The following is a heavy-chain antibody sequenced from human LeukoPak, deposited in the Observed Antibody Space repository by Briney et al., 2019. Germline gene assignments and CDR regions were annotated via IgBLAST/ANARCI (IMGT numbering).Heavy chain of an antibody. V-gene: IGHV4-59*01. D-gene: IGHD3-9*01. Sequence: SETLSLTCTVSGDSISSYYWSWIRQPPGRGLEWIGYIFYSGSTNYNPSPKSRVTISVDTSKSQFSLKLSSVTAADTAVYYCARGIGLRYFDWTFDYWGQGTLVTVSS. CDR1: GDSISSYY. CDR2: IFYSGST. CDR3: ARGIGLRYFDWTFDY. J-gene: IGHJ4*02.